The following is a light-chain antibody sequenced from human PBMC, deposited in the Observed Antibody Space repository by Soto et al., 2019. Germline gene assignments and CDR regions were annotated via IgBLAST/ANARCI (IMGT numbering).Light chain of an antibody. Sequence: DIQMTQSPSSLSASVGDRVTITCRASQTISSHLNWYHQKPGKAPKLLIFGAPNLRSGVPSRFSGSGSGTDFTLTISSLQPEDFATYYCQQSYRLPLTFGGGTTVEIK. CDR1: QTISSH. CDR2: GAP. CDR3: QQSYRLPLT. J-gene: IGKJ4*01. V-gene: IGKV1-39*01.